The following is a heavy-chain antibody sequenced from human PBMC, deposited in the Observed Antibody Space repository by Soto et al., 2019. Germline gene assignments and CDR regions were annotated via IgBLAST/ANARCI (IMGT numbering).Heavy chain of an antibody. CDR1: GFTFSSYS. Sequence: GGSLRLSCAASGFTFSSYSMNWVRQAPGKGLEWVSSISSSSSYIYYADSVKGRFTISRDNAKNSLYLQMNSLRAEDTAAYYCARDLVGVVGGMDVWGQGTTVTVSS. CDR3: ARDLVGVVGGMDV. CDR2: ISSSSSYI. J-gene: IGHJ6*02. D-gene: IGHD2-21*01. V-gene: IGHV3-21*01.